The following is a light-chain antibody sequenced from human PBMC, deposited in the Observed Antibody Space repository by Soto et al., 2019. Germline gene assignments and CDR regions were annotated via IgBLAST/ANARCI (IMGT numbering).Light chain of an antibody. Sequence: DIQMTQSPSSLSASVGDRVTITCRASQSISSYLNWYQQKPGKAPNLLIHAASSLQSGVPSRFSGSGSGTELTITISSLQPDDVETYDCQHYNSYSEAFGQGTKVDIK. CDR3: QHYNSYSEA. V-gene: IGKV1-39*01. J-gene: IGKJ1*01. CDR1: QSISSY. CDR2: AAS.